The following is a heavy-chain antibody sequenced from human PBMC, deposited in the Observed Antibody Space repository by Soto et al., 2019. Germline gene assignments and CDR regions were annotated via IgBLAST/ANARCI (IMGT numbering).Heavy chain of an antibody. J-gene: IGHJ3*02. Sequence: EVQLVESGGGLVKPGGSLSLSCAASGFTFSNAWMSWFRQAPGKGLEWVGGIKSKTDGGTTDYAAPVKGRFTISRDDSKNTLYLQMNSLKTEDTAVYYCTTVGRRILRRAFDIWGQGTMVTVSS. V-gene: IGHV3-15*01. CDR3: TTVGRRILRRAFDI. CDR2: IKSKTDGGTT. CDR1: GFTFSNAW. D-gene: IGHD1-26*01.